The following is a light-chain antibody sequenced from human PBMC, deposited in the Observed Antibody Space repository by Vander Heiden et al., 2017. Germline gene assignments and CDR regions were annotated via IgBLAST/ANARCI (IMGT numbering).Light chain of an antibody. Sequence: DIQMSESPSSLCASVGDRVTITCRASQSISSYLNWYQQKPANAPKLLIYAASSMQSGVPSRFSGSGSGTDFTLTISSLQPEDFATYYCQQSYSTPYTFGQGTKLEIK. V-gene: IGKV1-39*01. J-gene: IGKJ2*01. CDR3: QQSYSTPYT. CDR2: AAS. CDR1: QSISSY.